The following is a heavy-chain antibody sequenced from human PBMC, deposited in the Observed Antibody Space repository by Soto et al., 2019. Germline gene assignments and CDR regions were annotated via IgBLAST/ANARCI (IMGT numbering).Heavy chain of an antibody. V-gene: IGHV3-7*01. CDR1: GFSLTRYW. CDR2: INEDGTKR. Sequence: PWGSLRLSCIASGFSLTRYWMSWVRQTPGKGLEWVAKINEDGTKRDYMESVEGRFTISRDNAKNSLSLQMNSLRADDTAVYYCTRWDGRCSGGSCFFDSWGQGTLVTVSS. CDR3: TRWDGRCSGGSCFFDS. D-gene: IGHD2-15*01. J-gene: IGHJ4*02.